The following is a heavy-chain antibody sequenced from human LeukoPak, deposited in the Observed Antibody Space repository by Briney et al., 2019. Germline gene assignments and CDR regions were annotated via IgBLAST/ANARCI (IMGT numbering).Heavy chain of an antibody. CDR1: GYTFTSYG. CDR2: ISGYNVNT. J-gene: IGHJ6*04. V-gene: IGHV1-18*04. Sequence: ASVKVSCKASGYTFTSYGISWVRQAPGQGLEWMGWISGYNVNTNYAQKLQGRVTMTTDTSTSTAYMELGSLRSDDTAVYYCARDQYRWNPWEYGMDVWGKGTTVTVSS. D-gene: IGHD1-1*01. CDR3: ARDQYRWNPWEYGMDV.